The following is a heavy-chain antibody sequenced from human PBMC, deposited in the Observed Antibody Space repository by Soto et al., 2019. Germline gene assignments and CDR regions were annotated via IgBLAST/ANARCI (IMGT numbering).Heavy chain of an antibody. J-gene: IGHJ4*02. CDR3: ANGRATYGLLTHDY. Sequence: ASVKVSCKASGYTFTSYAMHWVRQAPGQRLEWMGWINAGNGNTKYSQKFQGRVTITRDTSASTAYMELNSLTAEDTAVYYCANGRATYGLLTHDYWGQGTLVTVSS. CDR1: GYTFTSYA. CDR2: INAGNGNT. D-gene: IGHD3-10*01. V-gene: IGHV1-3*01.